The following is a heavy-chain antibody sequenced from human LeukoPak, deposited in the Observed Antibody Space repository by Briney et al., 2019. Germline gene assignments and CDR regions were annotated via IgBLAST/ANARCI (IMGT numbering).Heavy chain of an antibody. D-gene: IGHD4-17*01. Sequence: KTGESLKISCKGSGYSFTSYWIGWVRQMPGKGLEWMGIIYPGDSDTRYSPSFQGQVTISADKSITTAYLQWSSLKASDTAMYYCARHSGATVTYADYWGQGTLVTVSS. CDR1: GYSFTSYW. CDR3: ARHSGATVTYADY. CDR2: IYPGDSDT. J-gene: IGHJ4*02. V-gene: IGHV5-51*01.